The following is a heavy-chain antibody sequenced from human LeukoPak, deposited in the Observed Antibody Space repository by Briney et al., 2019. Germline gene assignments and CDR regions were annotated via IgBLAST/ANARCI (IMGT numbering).Heavy chain of an antibody. J-gene: IGHJ4*02. CDR1: GFTFTSYS. Sequence: GGSLSLSCAASGFTFTSYSMNWVRQAPGKGLEWVSTISGGGGSTYYADSVKGRFTISRDNSKNTLYLQVNSLRAEDTAVYYCAKGGKWDVTPFDYWGQGILVNVSS. D-gene: IGHD1-26*01. V-gene: IGHV3-23*01. CDR3: AKGGKWDVTPFDY. CDR2: ISGGGGST.